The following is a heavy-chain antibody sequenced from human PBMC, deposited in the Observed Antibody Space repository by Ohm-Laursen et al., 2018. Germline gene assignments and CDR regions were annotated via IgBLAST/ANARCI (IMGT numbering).Heavy chain of an antibody. V-gene: IGHV3-21*01. D-gene: IGHD6-6*01. CDR3: ARDSSRRAREGGMDV. J-gene: IGHJ6*02. CDR1: GFSFSSYA. Sequence: SLRLSCTASGFSFSSYAVTWVRQAPGKGLEWISYISETGSHIYDADSMRGRFTVARDNAKNLLYLQLNSLRVEGTAVYYCARDSSRRAREGGMDVWGQGTMVTVSS. CDR2: ISETGSHI.